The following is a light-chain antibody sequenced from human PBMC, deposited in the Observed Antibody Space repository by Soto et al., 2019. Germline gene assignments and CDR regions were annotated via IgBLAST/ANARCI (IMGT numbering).Light chain of an antibody. CDR2: EVS. CDR1: GSDIGGYNY. V-gene: IGLV2-14*01. Sequence: QSVLTQPASVSGSPGQSITISCTGTGSDIGGYNYVSWYQQHPGKAPKLMIYEVSNRPSGVSNRFSGSKSANTASLTISGLQAEDEGDYYCQSYDSTLSARYVFGTGTKLTVL. J-gene: IGLJ1*01. CDR3: QSYDSTLSARYV.